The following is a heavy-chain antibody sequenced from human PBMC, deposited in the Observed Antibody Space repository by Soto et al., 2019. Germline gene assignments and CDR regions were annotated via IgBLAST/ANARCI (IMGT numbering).Heavy chain of an antibody. CDR2: ISYDGGNK. D-gene: IGHD6-19*01. V-gene: IGHV3-30*18. CDR3: AKDGNVFSSGWYAPSLDY. J-gene: IGHJ4*02. CDR1: GFTFSTYG. Sequence: QVQLVESGGGVVQPGRSLRLSCAASGFTFSTYGMHWVRQAPGKGLAWVAVISYDGGNKYYTDSVKDRFTISRDNSKNTLXLQMNSLRAEDTAVYFCAKDGNVFSSGWYAPSLDYWGQGALVTVSS.